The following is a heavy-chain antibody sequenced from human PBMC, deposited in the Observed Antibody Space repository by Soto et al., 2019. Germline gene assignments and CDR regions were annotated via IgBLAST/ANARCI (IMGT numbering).Heavy chain of an antibody. CDR3: VRGGLRYQQSSYYFDV. CDR2: IDYVGNT. Sequence: QVQLQESGPGLVSPWGTLSLTCTVSGASISSSGYYWVWIRQAPGKGLQRIGSIDYVGNTFYDPSLKLRVAVSVDTSTHQISLQLNPVTAADTAVHYCVRGGLRYQQSSYYFDVWGQGTLVTVSS. D-gene: IGHD3-16*01. CDR1: GASISSSGYY. J-gene: IGHJ4*02. V-gene: IGHV4-39*01.